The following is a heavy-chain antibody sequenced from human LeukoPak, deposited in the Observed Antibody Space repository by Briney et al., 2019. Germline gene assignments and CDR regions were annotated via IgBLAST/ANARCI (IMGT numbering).Heavy chain of an antibody. CDR2: IYYSGST. J-gene: IGHJ5*02. Sequence: SETLSLTCTVSGGSISSHYWSWIRQPPGKGLEWIGCIYYSGSTNYNPSLKSRVTISVDTSKKQFSLKLTSVAAADTAVSYCARSQSSGYYYVYGTWGQGTLVTVSS. CDR3: ARSQSSGYYYVYGT. D-gene: IGHD3-22*01. V-gene: IGHV4-59*11. CDR1: GGSISSHY.